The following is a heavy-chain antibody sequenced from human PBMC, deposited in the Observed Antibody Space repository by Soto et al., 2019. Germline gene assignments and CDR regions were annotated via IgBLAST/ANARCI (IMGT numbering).Heavy chain of an antibody. Sequence: SETLSLTCAVSGASISSGGYYWSWVRHHPGKGLEWIGYIYNNGATYYNPSLKGRLTISLDTSENRFSLKLNSVTAADTAVYYCARAVLAATGTQRLYFYYGLHVCGQGTAVTV. CDR2: IYNNGAT. J-gene: IGHJ6*02. CDR3: ARAVLAATGTQRLYFYYGLHV. D-gene: IGHD6-13*01. CDR1: GASISSGGYY. V-gene: IGHV4-31*11.